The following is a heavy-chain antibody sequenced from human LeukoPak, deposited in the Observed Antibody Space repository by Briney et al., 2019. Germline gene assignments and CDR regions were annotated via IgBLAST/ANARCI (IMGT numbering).Heavy chain of an antibody. V-gene: IGHV1-8*01. Sequence: GASVKVSCKASGYTFTSYDINWVRQATGQGLEWMGWMNPNSGNTGYAQKFQGRVTMTRNTSISTAYMELSSLRSEDTAVYYCARGRDKTTSPAIDYWGQGTLVTVSS. CDR3: ARGRDKTTSPAIDY. J-gene: IGHJ4*02. CDR1: GYTFTSYD. D-gene: IGHD2-2*01. CDR2: MNPNSGNT.